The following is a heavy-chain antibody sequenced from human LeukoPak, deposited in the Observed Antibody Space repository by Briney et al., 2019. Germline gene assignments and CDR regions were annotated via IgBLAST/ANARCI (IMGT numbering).Heavy chain of an antibody. CDR2: ISAYNGNT. CDR3: ARETAVAGTWEYFDY. CDR1: GYTFTSYG. D-gene: IGHD6-19*01. V-gene: IGHV1-18*01. J-gene: IGHJ4*02. Sequence: ASVKVSCKASGYTFTSYGISWVRQAPGQGLEWMGWISAYNGNTNYARKLQGRVTMTTDTSTSTAYMELRSLRSDDTAVYYCARETAVAGTWEYFDYWGQGTLVTVSS.